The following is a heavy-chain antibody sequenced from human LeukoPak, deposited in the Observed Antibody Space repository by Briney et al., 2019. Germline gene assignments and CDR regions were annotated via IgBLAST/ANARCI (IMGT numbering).Heavy chain of an antibody. CDR3: ARSSSTSWNWFDP. J-gene: IGHJ5*02. Sequence: SETLSRTCTVPGGSISSYNWSRIRPRPGKGLEWIGHIYTSGSTNYNPSLKGRVTISVATSKNQFSLKLSSVTAADTAVYYCARSSSTSWNWFDPWGQGTLVTVSS. V-gene: IGHV4-4*09. CDR1: GGSISSYN. CDR2: IYTSGST. D-gene: IGHD2-2*01.